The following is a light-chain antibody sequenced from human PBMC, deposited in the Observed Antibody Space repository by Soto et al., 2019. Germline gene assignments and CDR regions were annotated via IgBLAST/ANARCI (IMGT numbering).Light chain of an antibody. CDR3: QQLNSNLWT. CDR2: AAS. CDR1: QGISSY. Sequence: DIQLTQSPSFLSASVGDRVTITCRASQGISSYLAWYQQKPGKAPKLLIYAASTLQSGVPSRFSGSGSGTEFTLTISSLQPEDFASYYCQQLNSNLWTFGQGTKVEIK. J-gene: IGKJ1*01. V-gene: IGKV1-9*01.